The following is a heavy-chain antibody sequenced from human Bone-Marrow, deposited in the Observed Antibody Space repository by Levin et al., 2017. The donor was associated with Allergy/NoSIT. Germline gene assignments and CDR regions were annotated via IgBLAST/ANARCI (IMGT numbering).Heavy chain of an antibody. CDR2: IGPKSGGT. Sequence: ASVKVSCKTSGYIFTDYHLHWVRQAPGQGPQWMGWIGPKSGGTRIPGTFQGRVTMTRDTSINTAYLEVRRLTSDDTAVYYCARESADVSYWFDSWGQGTLVTVSS. J-gene: IGHJ5*01. CDR3: ARESADVSYWFDS. V-gene: IGHV1-2*02. CDR1: GYIFTDYH. D-gene: IGHD5-24*01.